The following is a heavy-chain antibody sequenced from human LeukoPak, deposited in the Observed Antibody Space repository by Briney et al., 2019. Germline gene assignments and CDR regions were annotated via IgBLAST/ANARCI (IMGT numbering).Heavy chain of an antibody. J-gene: IGHJ4*02. Sequence: GGSLTLSCAASGFTLDHYGMSWVRQAPGKGLEGVSSISISSSYIYYPDSVKGRFTISRHNAKNSLYLQMNSLRAEDTAVYYCATYSSSWSFDYWGQGTLVTVSS. CDR1: GFTLDHYG. D-gene: IGHD6-13*01. V-gene: IGHV3-21*01. CDR2: ISISSSYI. CDR3: ATYSSSWSFDY.